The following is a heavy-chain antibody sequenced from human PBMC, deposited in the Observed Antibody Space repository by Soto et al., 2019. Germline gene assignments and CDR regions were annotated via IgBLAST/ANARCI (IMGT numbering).Heavy chain of an antibody. J-gene: IGHJ5*02. CDR1: GYTFTRYT. CDR3: ARGIARGQLDP. D-gene: IGHD2-15*01. Sequence: SSVKVSCKASGYTFTRYTMNWVRQAPGQRLEWMGWINPDNGNTKSSQKFQDRVIITRDTSASTAYMDLSSLRPEDTAVYYCARGIARGQLDPWGQGTLVTVSS. CDR2: INPDNGNT. V-gene: IGHV1-3*01.